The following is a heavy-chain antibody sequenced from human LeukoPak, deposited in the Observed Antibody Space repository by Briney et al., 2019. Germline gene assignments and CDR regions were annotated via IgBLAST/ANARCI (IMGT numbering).Heavy chain of an antibody. CDR3: AREGNYCSGGSCYTGRFDY. D-gene: IGHD2-15*01. CDR1: GGTFSSYA. CDR2: IIPIFGTA. J-gene: IGHJ4*02. Sequence: SVKVSCKASGGTFSSYAISWVRQAPGQGLEWMGGIIPIFGTANYAQKFQGRVTITADESTSTAYMELISLRSEDTAVYYCAREGNYCSGGSCYTGRFDYGGQGTLVTVSS. V-gene: IGHV1-69*01.